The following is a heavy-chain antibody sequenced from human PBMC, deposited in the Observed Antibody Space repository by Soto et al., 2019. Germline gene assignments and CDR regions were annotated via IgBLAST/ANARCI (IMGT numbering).Heavy chain of an antibody. CDR1: GYTFITYG. CDR2: ISTYNGNT. D-gene: IGHD3-22*01. V-gene: IGHV1-18*01. Sequence: QVQLVQSGAEVKKPGASVKVSCKASGYTFITYGVSWVRQAPGQGLDWLGWISTYNGNTRYAERLQVRVTMTTDTTTNTAYMELRNLRSDDTAVYYCARGPTDYYDNSANYFLDYWGQGTLVTVSS. J-gene: IGHJ4*02. CDR3: ARGPTDYYDNSANYFLDY.